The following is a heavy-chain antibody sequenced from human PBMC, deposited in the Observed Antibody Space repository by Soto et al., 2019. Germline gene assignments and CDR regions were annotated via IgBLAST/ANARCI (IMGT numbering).Heavy chain of an antibody. J-gene: IGHJ4*02. V-gene: IGHV1-69*01. CDR3: ARGHLHVTFFGVAFDY. CDR2: IFPIFGTT. Sequence: QVQLVQSGAEVKKPGSSVKVSCKASGGSFNSFSISWVRQAPGQGLEWMGGIFPIFGTTDYAPKFQGRVTITADEYTTTAYMELSSLRSEDTAMYYCARGHLHVTFFGVAFDYWGQGTLVTVSA. D-gene: IGHD3-3*01. CDR1: GGSFNSFS.